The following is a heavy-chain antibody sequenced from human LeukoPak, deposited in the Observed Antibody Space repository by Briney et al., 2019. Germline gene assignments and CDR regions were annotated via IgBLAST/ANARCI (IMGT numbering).Heavy chain of an antibody. CDR3: ARDAARRGSSGWYYFDY. Sequence: GRSLRLSCAASGFTFSSYAMHWVRQAPGKGLEWVAVISYDGSNKYYADSVKGRFTISRDNSKNTLYLQMNSLRAEDTAVYYCARDAARRGSSGWYYFDYWGQGTLVTVSS. D-gene: IGHD6-19*01. V-gene: IGHV3-30-3*01. J-gene: IGHJ4*02. CDR2: ISYDGSNK. CDR1: GFTFSSYA.